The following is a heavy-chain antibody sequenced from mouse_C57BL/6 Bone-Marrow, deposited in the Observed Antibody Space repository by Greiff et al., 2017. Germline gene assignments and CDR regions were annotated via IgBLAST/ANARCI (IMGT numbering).Heavy chain of an antibody. CDR3: ARSLFYYDYWYFDV. CDR2: INPSNGGT. CDR1: GYTFTSYW. Sequence: QVQLQQPGTELVKPGASVKLSCKASGYTFTSYWMHWVKQRPGQGLEWIGNINPSNGGTNYNEKFKSKATLTVDKSSSTAYMQLSSLTSEDSAVDYCARSLFYYDYWYFDVWVTGTTVTVSS. J-gene: IGHJ1*03. D-gene: IGHD2-4*01. V-gene: IGHV1-53*01.